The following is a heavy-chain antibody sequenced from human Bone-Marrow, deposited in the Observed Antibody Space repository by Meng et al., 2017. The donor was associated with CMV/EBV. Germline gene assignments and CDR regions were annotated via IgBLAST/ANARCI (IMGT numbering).Heavy chain of an antibody. V-gene: IGHV3-30-3*01. CDR2: ISYDGSNK. CDR1: GFTFSSYA. Sequence: LSLTCAASGFTFSSYAMHWVRQAPGKGLEWVAVISYDGSNKYYADSVKGRFTISRDNSKNTLYLQMNSLRVEDTAVYYCARSSGYYDYGSYPYYFVYLGQGTLVTVSS. CDR3: ARSSGYYDYGSYPYYFVY. J-gene: IGHJ4*02. D-gene: IGHD3-16*01.